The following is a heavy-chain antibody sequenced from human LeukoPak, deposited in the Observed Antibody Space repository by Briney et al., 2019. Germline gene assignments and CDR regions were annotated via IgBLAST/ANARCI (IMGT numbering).Heavy chain of an antibody. CDR3: ARVHPTNYGDYVYGAFDI. V-gene: IGHV4-30-2*01. Sequence: SSETLSLTCAVSGGSISSGGYSWSWIRQPPGKGLEWIGYIYHSGSTYYNPSLKSRVTISVDRSKNQFSLKLSSVTAADTAVYYCARVHPTNYGDYVYGAFDIWGQGTMVTVSS. D-gene: IGHD4-17*01. CDR1: GGSISSGGYS. J-gene: IGHJ3*02. CDR2: IYHSGST.